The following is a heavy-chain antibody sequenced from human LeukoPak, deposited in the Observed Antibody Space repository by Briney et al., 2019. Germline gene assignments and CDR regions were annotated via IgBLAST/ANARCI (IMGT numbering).Heavy chain of an antibody. Sequence: HPGGSLRLSCAASGFTFSSYAMSWVRQAPGKGLDWVSSVSGSGGGTFYADSVKGRFTISRDNSKNTVYLQLSSLRVEDTAVYYCAKDRPNYYDSSGHYYRRDGDYWGQGTLVTVSS. J-gene: IGHJ4*02. CDR2: VSGSGGGT. CDR1: GFTFSSYA. D-gene: IGHD3-22*01. V-gene: IGHV3-23*01. CDR3: AKDRPNYYDSSGHYYRRDGDY.